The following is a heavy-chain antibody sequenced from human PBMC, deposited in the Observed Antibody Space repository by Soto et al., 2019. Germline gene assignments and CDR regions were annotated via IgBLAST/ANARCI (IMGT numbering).Heavy chain of an antibody. D-gene: IGHD3-16*01. CDR3: ARDYSYACDY. V-gene: IGHV3-23*01. CDR1: GFTFSSFA. J-gene: IGHJ4*02. CDR2: ISSSGGTT. Sequence: GGSLRLSCAVSGFTFSSFAMSWVRQAPGKGLEWVSVISSSGGTTYYADSVKGRFTISRDNSKNTLYLQMNSLRAEDTAVYYCARDYSYACDYWGQGTLVTGSS.